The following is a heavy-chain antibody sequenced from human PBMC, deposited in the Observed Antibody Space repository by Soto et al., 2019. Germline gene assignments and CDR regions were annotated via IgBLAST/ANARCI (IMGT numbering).Heavy chain of an antibody. CDR2: ISYDGSNK. D-gene: IGHD3-22*01. Sequence: QVQLVESAGGVVQPGRSLRLSCAASGFTFSSYAMHWVRKAPGKGLEWVAVISYDGSNKYHADSVKGPFTISRDNSKNTLYLQMNSLTAEDTAVYYCARGSYYYDSTPHRYRCQGTRVTGSS. J-gene: IGHJ4*02. CDR3: ARGSYYYDSTPHRY. CDR1: GFTFSSYA. V-gene: IGHV3-30-3*01.